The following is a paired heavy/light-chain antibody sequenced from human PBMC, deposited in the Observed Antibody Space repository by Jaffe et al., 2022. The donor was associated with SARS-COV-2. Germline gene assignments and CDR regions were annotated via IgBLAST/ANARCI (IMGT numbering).Light chain of an antibody. CDR1: NIGSKN. Sequence: SYELTQPLSVSVALGQTARITCGGNNIGSKNVHWYQQKPGQAPVLVIYRDYNRPSGIPERFSGSNSGNTATLTISRAQAGDEADYHCQVWDSSTGVFGTGTKVTVL. CDR2: RDY. CDR3: QVWDSSTGV. V-gene: IGLV3-9*01. J-gene: IGLJ1*01.
Heavy chain of an antibody. J-gene: IGHJ4*02. V-gene: IGHV4-39*01. D-gene: IGHD2-15*01. Sequence: QLQLQESGPGLVKPSETLSLTCTVSGGSISSSSYYWGWIRQPPGKGLEWIGSIYYSGSTYYNPSLKSRVTMSVDTSKNQFSLKLSSVTAADTAVYFCARLGYCSAGSCYRGGRFDYWGQGTLVTVSS. CDR1: GGSISSSSYY. CDR3: ARLGYCSAGSCYRGGRFDY. CDR2: IYYSGST.